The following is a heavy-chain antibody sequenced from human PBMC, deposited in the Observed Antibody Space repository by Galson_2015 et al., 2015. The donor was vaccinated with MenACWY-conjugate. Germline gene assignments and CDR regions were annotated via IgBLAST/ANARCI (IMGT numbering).Heavy chain of an antibody. CDR3: ARDSNDYGDWGASDT. J-gene: IGHJ3*02. V-gene: IGHV3-74*01. D-gene: IGHD4-17*01. CDR1: GFTFSSYW. CDR2: INSDGSTT. Sequence: SLRLSCAASGFTFSSYWMHWVRQAPGKGLVWVSRINSDGSTTRYADSVKGRFTISRDNAKNSLYLEMNNLRVEDTALYYCARDSNDYGDWGASDTWGQGTAIIVSA.